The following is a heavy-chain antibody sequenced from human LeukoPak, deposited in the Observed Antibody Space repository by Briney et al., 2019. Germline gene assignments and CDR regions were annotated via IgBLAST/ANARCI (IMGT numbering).Heavy chain of an antibody. Sequence: SETLSLTCAVSGGFISNNNWWSWVRQPPGKGLEWIGEIFHGGSTNYNPSLKSRVTISVDKSKSQFSLKLSSVTATDTAVYYCARVAIITAAGNTFDIWGQGTMVTVSS. J-gene: IGHJ3*02. V-gene: IGHV4-4*02. CDR2: IFHGGST. CDR1: GGFISNNNW. D-gene: IGHD6-13*01. CDR3: ARVAIITAAGNTFDI.